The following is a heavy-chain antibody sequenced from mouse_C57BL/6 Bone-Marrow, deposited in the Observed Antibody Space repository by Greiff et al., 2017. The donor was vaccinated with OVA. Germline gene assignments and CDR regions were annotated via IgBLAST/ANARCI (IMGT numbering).Heavy chain of an antibody. CDR2: ISSGGSYT. CDR3: ALGLVTFAY. Sequence: DVQLVESGGDLVKPGGSLKLSCAASGFTFSSYGMSWVRQTPDKRLEWVATISSGGSYTYYPDSVKGRFTISRDNAKNTLYLQMSSLKSEDTAMYYCALGLVTFAYWGQGTLVTVSA. D-gene: IGHD2-2*01. CDR1: GFTFSSYG. J-gene: IGHJ3*01. V-gene: IGHV5-6*01.